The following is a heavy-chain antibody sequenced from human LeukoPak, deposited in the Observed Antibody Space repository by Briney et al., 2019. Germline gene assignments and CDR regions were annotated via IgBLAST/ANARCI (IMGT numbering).Heavy chain of an antibody. Sequence: GGSLRLSCAASGFTFSDYYMSSIRQAPGKGLEWVSYISSSSSYTNYADSVKGRFTISRDNAKNSLYLQMNGLRAEDTAVYYCARTYCSGGSCPDYWGQGTLVTVSS. CDR2: ISSSSSYT. CDR1: GFTFSDYY. V-gene: IGHV3-11*06. D-gene: IGHD2-15*01. CDR3: ARTYCSGGSCPDY. J-gene: IGHJ4*02.